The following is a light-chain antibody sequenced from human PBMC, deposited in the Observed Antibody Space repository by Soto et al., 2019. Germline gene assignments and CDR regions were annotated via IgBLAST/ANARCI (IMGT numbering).Light chain of an antibody. CDR2: KAS. Sequence: DIQMTQSPSTLSGSVGDRVTITCRARQTISSWLAWYQQKPGKAPKLLIYKASTLKSGVPSRFSGSGSGTEFTLTISSLQPDDFSTNYCQHYNSYSEAFGQGTKVDLK. V-gene: IGKV1-5*03. J-gene: IGKJ1*01. CDR1: QTISSW. CDR3: QHYNSYSEA.